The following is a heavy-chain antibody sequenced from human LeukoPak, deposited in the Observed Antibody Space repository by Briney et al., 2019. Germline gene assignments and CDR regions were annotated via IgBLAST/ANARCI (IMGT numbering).Heavy chain of an antibody. CDR2: FDPEDGET. CDR1: GYTLTELS. V-gene: IGHV1-24*01. Sequence: ASVKVSCKVSGYTLTELSMHWVRQAPGKGLEWMGGFDPEDGETIYAQKFQGRVTMTKDTSTDTAYMELSSLRSEDTAVYYCATAIFGGFTFDPWGQGTLVTVSS. J-gene: IGHJ5*02. CDR3: ATAIFGGFTFDP. D-gene: IGHD3-3*01.